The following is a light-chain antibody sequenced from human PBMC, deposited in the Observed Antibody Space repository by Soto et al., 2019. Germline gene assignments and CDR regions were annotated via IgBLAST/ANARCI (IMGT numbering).Light chain of an antibody. V-gene: IGLV1-44*01. CDR1: SSNIESNW. CDR2: NNN. J-gene: IGLJ2*01. CDR3: SSYTSSSTLGV. Sequence: QSVVTQAPSVSGTPGQRVTISCSGSSSNIESNWVYWYQQLPGTAPKLLIYNNNQRPSGVSNRFSGSKSGNTAPLTISGLQAEDEADYYCSSYTSSSTLGVFGGGTKLTVL.